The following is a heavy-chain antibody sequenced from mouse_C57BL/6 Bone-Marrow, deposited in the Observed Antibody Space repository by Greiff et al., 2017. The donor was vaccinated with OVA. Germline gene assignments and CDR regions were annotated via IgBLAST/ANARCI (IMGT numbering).Heavy chain of an antibody. J-gene: IGHJ3*01. D-gene: IGHD3-2*02. CDR3: ARYSSGPWFAY. CDR2: IYPGSGST. CDR1: GYTFTSYW. V-gene: IGHV1-55*01. Sequence: QVQLQQPGAELVKPGASVKMSCKASGYTFTSYWITWVKQRPGQGLEWIGDIYPGSGSTNYNEKFKSKSTLTVDTSSRTAYMQLSSLTSEDSAVYYCARYSSGPWFAYWGQGTLVTVSA.